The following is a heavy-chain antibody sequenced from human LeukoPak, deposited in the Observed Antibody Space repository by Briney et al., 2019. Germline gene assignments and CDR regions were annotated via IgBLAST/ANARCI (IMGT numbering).Heavy chain of an antibody. CDR2: MWYDGSYK. CDR1: GFTFSNYG. CDR3: ARDRSSRVFDY. D-gene: IGHD6-13*01. Sequence: GGSLRLSCAASGFTFSNYGMHWVRQAPGKGLEWVAVMWYDGSYKYYADSVKGRFTISRDNSKNTLYLQMNSLRAEDTAVYYCARDRSSRVFDYWGQGTLVTVSS. J-gene: IGHJ4*02. V-gene: IGHV3-33*01.